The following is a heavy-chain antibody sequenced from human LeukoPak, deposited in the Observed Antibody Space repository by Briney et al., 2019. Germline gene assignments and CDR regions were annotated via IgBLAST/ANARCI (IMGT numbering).Heavy chain of an antibody. CDR3: TASLWFGERIFDY. Sequence: GGSLRLSCAASGLTFTNAWMSWVRQAPGKGLEWVGRIKSKTDGGTTDYAAPVKGRFTISRDDSKNTLYLQMNSLETEDTAVYYCTASLWFGERIFDYWGQGTLVTVSS. V-gene: IGHV3-15*01. J-gene: IGHJ4*02. CDR1: GLTFTNAW. D-gene: IGHD3-10*01. CDR2: IKSKTDGGTT.